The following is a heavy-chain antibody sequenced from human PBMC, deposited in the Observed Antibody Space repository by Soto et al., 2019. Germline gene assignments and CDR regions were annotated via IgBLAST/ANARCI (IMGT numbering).Heavy chain of an antibody. V-gene: IGHV4-61*08. CDR2: IYYSGST. Sequence: SETLSLTCAVSGGSISSGGYSWNWIRQPPGKGLEWIGYIYYSGSTNYNPSLKSRVTISADTSKNQFSLKLTSVTAADTAVYYCARLAYSSGWASYYFDYWGQGTLVTVSS. CDR3: ARLAYSSGWASYYFDY. CDR1: GGSISSGGYS. J-gene: IGHJ4*02. D-gene: IGHD6-19*01.